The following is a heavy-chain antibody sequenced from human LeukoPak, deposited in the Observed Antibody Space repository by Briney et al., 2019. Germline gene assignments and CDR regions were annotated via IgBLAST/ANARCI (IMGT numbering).Heavy chain of an antibody. J-gene: IGHJ6*02. CDR3: AVNYYYYYGMDV. CDR2: INHSGST. Sequence: SQTLSLTCAVYGGSFSGYYWSWIRQPPGKGLEWIGEINHSGSTNYNPSLKSRVTISVDTSKNQFSLKLSSVTAADTAVYYCAVNYYYYYGMDVWGQGTTVTVSS. CDR1: GGSFSGYY. D-gene: IGHD4-11*01. V-gene: IGHV4-34*01.